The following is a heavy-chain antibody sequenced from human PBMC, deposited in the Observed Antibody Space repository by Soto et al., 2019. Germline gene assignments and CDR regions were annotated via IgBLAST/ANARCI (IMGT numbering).Heavy chain of an antibody. D-gene: IGHD1-26*01. Sequence: PGGSLRLSCAASGFTFSSYGMHWVRQAPGKGLEWVAVIWYDGSNKYYADSVKGRFTISRDNSKNTLYLQMNSLRAEDTAVYYCARESLVGATGYFDYWGQGTLVTVAS. CDR1: GFTFSSYG. CDR2: IWYDGSNK. CDR3: ARESLVGATGYFDY. V-gene: IGHV3-33*01. J-gene: IGHJ4*02.